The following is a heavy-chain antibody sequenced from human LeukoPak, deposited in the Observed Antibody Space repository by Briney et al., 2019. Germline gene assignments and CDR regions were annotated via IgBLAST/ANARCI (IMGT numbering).Heavy chain of an antibody. CDR3: AKDMRDSGYDSPFDY. V-gene: IGHV3-9*01. J-gene: IGHJ4*02. Sequence: GGSLRLSCAASGFTFDDYAMHWVRQAPGKGLEWVSGISWNSGSIGYADSVKGRFTISRDNAKNSLYLQMNSLRAEDTALYYCAKDMRDSGYDSPFDYWGQGTPVTVSS. CDR2: ISWNSGSI. D-gene: IGHD5-12*01. CDR1: GFTFDDYA.